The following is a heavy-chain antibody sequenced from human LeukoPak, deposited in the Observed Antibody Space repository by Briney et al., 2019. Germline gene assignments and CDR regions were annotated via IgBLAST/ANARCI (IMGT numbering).Heavy chain of an antibody. Sequence: SETLSLTCTVSGGSISSGGYYWSWIRQHPGKGLEWIGYIYYSGSTYYNPSLKSRVTISVDTSKNQFFLKLSSVTAADTAVYYCARGRPLDAFDIWGQGTLVTVSS. J-gene: IGHJ3*02. CDR3: ARGRPLDAFDI. V-gene: IGHV4-31*03. CDR1: GGSISSGGYY. CDR2: IYYSGST.